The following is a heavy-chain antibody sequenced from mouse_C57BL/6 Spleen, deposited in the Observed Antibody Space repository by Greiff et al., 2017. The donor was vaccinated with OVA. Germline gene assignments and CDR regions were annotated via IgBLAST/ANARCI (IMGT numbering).Heavy chain of an antibody. CDR2: ISSGSSTI. Sequence: EVKLQESGGGLVKPGGSLKLSCAASGFTFSDYGMHWVRQAPEKGLEWVAYISSGSSTIYYADTVKGRFTISRDNAKNTLFLQMTSLRSDDTAMYYCASNYDHEGFADWGQGTLVTVSA. J-gene: IGHJ3*01. CDR3: ASNYDHEGFAD. V-gene: IGHV5-17*01. D-gene: IGHD2-4*01. CDR1: GFTFSDYG.